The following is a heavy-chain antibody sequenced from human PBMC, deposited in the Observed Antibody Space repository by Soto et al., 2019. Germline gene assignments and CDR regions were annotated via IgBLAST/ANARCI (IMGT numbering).Heavy chain of an antibody. CDR2: ISYDGSNK. CDR3: ARDRGCSGGSCYSGSYYYSMDV. D-gene: IGHD2-15*01. CDR1: GFPFTSYT. Sequence: GGSLRLSCAASGFPFTSYTMHWVRQAPGKGLEWVAVISYDGSNKYYADSVKGRFPISRDNSKNTLYLQMNSLRAEDTAVYYCARDRGCSGGSCYSGSYYYSMDVWGQGTTVTVSS. J-gene: IGHJ6*02. V-gene: IGHV3-30-3*01.